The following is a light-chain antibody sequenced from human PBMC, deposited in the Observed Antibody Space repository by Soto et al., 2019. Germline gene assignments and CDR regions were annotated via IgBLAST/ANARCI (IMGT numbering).Light chain of an antibody. Sequence: EIVLTQSPGTLSLSPGERATLSCRASQSVSSSYLAWYQQKPGQAPRLLIYGASSRATGIPDRFSGSGSGTDFTLTISRLEPEDVAVYYCQQYGGSLPYTFGQGTKLEIK. CDR2: GAS. CDR1: QSVSSSY. CDR3: QQYGGSLPYT. J-gene: IGKJ2*01. V-gene: IGKV3-20*01.